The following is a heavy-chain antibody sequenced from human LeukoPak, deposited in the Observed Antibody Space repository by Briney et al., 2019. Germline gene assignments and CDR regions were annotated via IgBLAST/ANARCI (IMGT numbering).Heavy chain of an antibody. V-gene: IGHV1-69*13. J-gene: IGHJ4*02. CDR3: ARSYYDILGAFDY. Sequence: SVKVSCKASGGTFSSYAFSWVRQAPGQGLEWMGGIIPIFGTANYAQKFQGRVTVTADESTSTAYMELSSLRSEDTAVYYCARSYYDILGAFDYWGQGTLVTVSS. CDR2: IIPIFGTA. CDR1: GGTFSSYA. D-gene: IGHD3-9*01.